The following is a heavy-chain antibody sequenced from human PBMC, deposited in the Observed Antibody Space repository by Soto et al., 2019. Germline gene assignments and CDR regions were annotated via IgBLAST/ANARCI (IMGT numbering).Heavy chain of an antibody. CDR2: IIPILGIA. V-gene: IGHV1-69*02. J-gene: IGHJ4*02. CDR1: GGTFSSYT. CDR3: TTLQIYGDSGY. Sequence: QVQLVQSGAEVKKLGSSVKVSCKASGGTFSSYTISWVRQAPGQGLEWMGRIIPILGIANYAQKIQARVTINADKSTSTAYMELSSLRSEDTAVYYCTTLQIYGDSGYWGQGTLVTVSS. D-gene: IGHD4-17*01.